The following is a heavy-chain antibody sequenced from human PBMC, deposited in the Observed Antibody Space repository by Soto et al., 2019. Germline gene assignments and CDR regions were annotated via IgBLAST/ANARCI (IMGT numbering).Heavy chain of an antibody. D-gene: IGHD5-12*01. V-gene: IGHV3-74*01. Sequence: EVQLVESGGGLVQTGGSLRLSCAASGFTFSSYWMHWVRQAPGKGLVWVSRINSDGSSTSYEDSVKGRFTISRDNAKNTLYLQMNRLRAEDTAVYYCARVGSGYDFVFGAFDIWGQGTMVTVSS. J-gene: IGHJ3*02. CDR1: GFTFSSYW. CDR3: ARVGSGYDFVFGAFDI. CDR2: INSDGSST.